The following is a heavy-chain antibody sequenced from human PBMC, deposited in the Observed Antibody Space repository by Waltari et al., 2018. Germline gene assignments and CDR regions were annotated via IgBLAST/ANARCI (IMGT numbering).Heavy chain of an antibody. J-gene: IGHJ5*02. Sequence: QVQLQQWGAGLLKPSETLSLTCAVYGGSFSGYYWSWIRQPPGKGLEWIGEINHSGSTNYNPSLKSRVTISVDTSKNQFSLKLSSVTAADTAVYYCARGFTGTTGTTGWFDPWGQGTLVTVSS. D-gene: IGHD1-1*01. V-gene: IGHV4-34*01. CDR2: INHSGST. CDR3: ARGFTGTTGTTGWFDP. CDR1: GGSFSGYY.